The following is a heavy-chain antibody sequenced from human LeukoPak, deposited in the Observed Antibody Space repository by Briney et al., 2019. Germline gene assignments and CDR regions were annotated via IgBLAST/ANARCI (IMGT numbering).Heavy chain of an antibody. CDR3: ARRVIAVGLDY. CDR1: EFTFSDYE. D-gene: IGHD2-21*01. V-gene: IGHV3-48*03. Sequence: GGSLRLSCAASEFTFSDYEMNWVRQAPGKGLEWVSYISRSGSTIYYADSVKGRFAISRDNAKNPVFLQMNSLRAEDTAVYYCARRVIAVGLDYWGQGTLVTVSS. J-gene: IGHJ4*02. CDR2: ISRSGSTI.